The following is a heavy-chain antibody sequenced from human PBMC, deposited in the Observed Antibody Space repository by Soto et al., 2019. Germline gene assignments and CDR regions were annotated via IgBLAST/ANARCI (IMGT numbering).Heavy chain of an antibody. CDR3: ARGNKHYEFWSGFVGYYYYYAMDV. Sequence: PGGSLRLSCEGTEFTFSNYALSWVRQAPGKGLEWVSGLSGSGSTTFYADSVKGRFTISRENVKNTLYLQMNNLQAEDTALYYCARGNKHYEFWSGFVGYYYYYAMDVWGQGTAVTVSS. CDR2: LSGSGSTT. V-gene: IGHV3-23*01. CDR1: EFTFSNYA. J-gene: IGHJ6*02. D-gene: IGHD3-3*01.